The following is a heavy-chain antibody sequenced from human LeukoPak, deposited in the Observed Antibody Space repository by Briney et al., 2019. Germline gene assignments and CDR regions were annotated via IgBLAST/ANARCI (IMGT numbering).Heavy chain of an antibody. CDR3: AGYIAAAGGNNWFDP. D-gene: IGHD6-13*01. CDR2: IYYSGGT. J-gene: IGHJ5*02. Sequence: PSETLSLTCTVSGGSISSYYWSWIRQPPGKGLEWIGYIYYSGGTNYNPSLKSRVTISVDTSKNQFSLKLSSVTAADTAVYYCAGYIAAAGGNNWFDPWGQGTLVTVSS. V-gene: IGHV4-59*01. CDR1: GGSISSYY.